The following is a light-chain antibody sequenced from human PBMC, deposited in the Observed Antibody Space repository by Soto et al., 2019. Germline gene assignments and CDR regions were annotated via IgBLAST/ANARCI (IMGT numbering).Light chain of an antibody. CDR3: QQYGSSWT. Sequence: EIVLTQSPGTLSLSPGERATLSCRAGQSVSRSYLAWYQQKPGQAPRLLIYGASSRATGIPDRFSGSGSGTDFTLTIGRLEPVDFAVYYCQQYGSSWTFGQGTQMEI. CDR1: QSVSRSY. V-gene: IGKV3-20*01. J-gene: IGKJ1*01. CDR2: GAS.